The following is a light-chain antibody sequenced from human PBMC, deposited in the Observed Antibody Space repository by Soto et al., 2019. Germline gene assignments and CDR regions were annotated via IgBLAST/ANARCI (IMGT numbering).Light chain of an antibody. V-gene: IGLV2-8*01. CDR2: EVS. J-gene: IGLJ1*01. CDR1: SSDVGGYNY. CDR3: SSYAGSNYF. Sequence: QSVLTQPPSASGSPGQSVTISCTGTSSDVGGYNYVSWYQQRPGKAPKLIIYEVSKRPSGVRDRFSGSKSGNTASLTVSGLQAEDEADYYCSSYAGSNYFLGTGTKVTVL.